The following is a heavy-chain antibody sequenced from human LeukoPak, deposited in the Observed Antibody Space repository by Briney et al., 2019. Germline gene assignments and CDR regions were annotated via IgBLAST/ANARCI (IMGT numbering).Heavy chain of an antibody. CDR3: ARERSDSSSKRTLDY. D-gene: IGHD6-6*01. CDR2: IYTSGST. Sequence: SETLSLTCTVSGGSISSYYWSWIRQPAGKGLEWIGRIYTSGSTNYNPSLKSRVTMSVDTSKNQFSLKLSSVTAEDTAVYYCARERSDSSSKRTLDYWGQGTLVTVSS. CDR1: GGSISSYY. V-gene: IGHV4-4*07. J-gene: IGHJ4*02.